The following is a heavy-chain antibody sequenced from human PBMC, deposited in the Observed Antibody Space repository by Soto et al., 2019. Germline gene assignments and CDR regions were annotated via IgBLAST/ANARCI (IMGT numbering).Heavy chain of an antibody. D-gene: IGHD5-18*01. CDR3: ARGGYTYGYSLDS. V-gene: IGHV1-2*04. CDR1: GYTFSDYY. J-gene: IGHJ4*02. Sequence: VASVKVSCKASGYTFSDYYIHWVRQAPGQGLEWMGWINRDSGDTNYAQRFQGWVTMTRDSSISTAYLELNRLRSDDTAVYYCARGGYTYGYSLDSWGQGILVTVSS. CDR2: INRDSGDT.